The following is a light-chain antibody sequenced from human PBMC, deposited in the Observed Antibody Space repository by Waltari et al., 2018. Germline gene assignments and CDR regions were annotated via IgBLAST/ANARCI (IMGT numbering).Light chain of an antibody. V-gene: IGLV1-47*01. CDR3: AAWDDSLSGWV. CDR2: RNN. CDR1: SSNIGSNY. J-gene: IGLJ3*02. Sequence: QSVLTQPPSASGTPGQRVTISCSGSSSNIGSNYVYWYQQLPGTAPKLLIYRNNQRPSGVPDRFSASKSVTSASLAISGLRAEDEADYYCAAWDDSLSGWVFGGGTKLTVL.